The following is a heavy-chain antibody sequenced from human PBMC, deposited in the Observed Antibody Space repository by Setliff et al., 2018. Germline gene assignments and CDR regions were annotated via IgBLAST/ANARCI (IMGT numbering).Heavy chain of an antibody. V-gene: IGHV4-61*09. CDR1: GGSISSAPYY. J-gene: IGHJ6*03. CDR3: ARVTGFLYIDV. Sequence: SETLSLTCTVSGGSISSAPYYWSWIRQPAGKGPEWIGHIYTSWSSNYNPSLKSRVTMSIDTSRNQFSLNLSSVTAADTAVYYCARVTGFLYIDVWGKGTTVTVSS. D-gene: IGHD3-3*01. CDR2: IYTSWSS.